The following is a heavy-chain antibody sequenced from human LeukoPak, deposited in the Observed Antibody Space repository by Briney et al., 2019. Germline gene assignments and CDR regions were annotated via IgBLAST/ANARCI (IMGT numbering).Heavy chain of an antibody. J-gene: IGHJ4*02. CDR3: ARGDDSSGYFYSYFDY. V-gene: IGHV3-30-3*01. CDR2: TSYDGSNK. D-gene: IGHD3-22*01. CDR1: GFTFSSYV. Sequence: PGRSLRLSCVASGFTFSSYVMHWVRQAPGKGLEWVSFTSYDGSNKYYADSVKGRFTISRDNSKNTLDLQMNSLRTEDTAMYYCARGDDSSGYFYSYFDYWGQGTLVTVSS.